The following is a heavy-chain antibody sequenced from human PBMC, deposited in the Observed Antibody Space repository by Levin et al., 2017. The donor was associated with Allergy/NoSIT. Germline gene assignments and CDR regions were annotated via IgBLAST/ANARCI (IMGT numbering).Heavy chain of an antibody. CDR3: AKDRKSSYFDY. J-gene: IGHJ4*02. CDR2: ISYDGSNK. CDR1: GFTFSSYG. Sequence: GGSLRLSCAASGFTFSSYGMHWVRQAPGKGLEWVAVISYDGSNKYYADSVKGRFTISRDNSKNTLYLQMNSLRAEDTAVYYCAKDRKSSYFDYWGQGTLVTVSS. D-gene: IGHD6-13*01. V-gene: IGHV3-30*18.